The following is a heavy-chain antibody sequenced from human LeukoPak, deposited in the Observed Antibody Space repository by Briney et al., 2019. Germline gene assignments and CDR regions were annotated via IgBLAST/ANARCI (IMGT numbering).Heavy chain of an antibody. J-gene: IGHJ4*02. CDR3: ARVRGSYHFDY. V-gene: IGHV3-23*01. CDR2: ISGSGGST. D-gene: IGHD1-26*01. Sequence: GGSLRLSCAASGFTFSSYAMSWVRQAPGKGLEWVSTISGSGGSTYYADSVKGRFTISRDNARNSLYLQMNSLRAEDTAVYYCARVRGSYHFDYWGQGTLVTVSS. CDR1: GFTFSSYA.